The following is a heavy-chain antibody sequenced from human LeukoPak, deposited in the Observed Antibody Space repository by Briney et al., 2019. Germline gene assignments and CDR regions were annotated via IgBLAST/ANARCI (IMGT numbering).Heavy chain of an antibody. J-gene: IGHJ4*02. CDR2: IYYSGMT. V-gene: IGHV4-59*08. CDR1: GSSINSYY. D-gene: IGHD6-13*01. CDR3: ARHRIAAAGTYFDY. Sequence: TSETLSLTCTVSGSSINSYYWSWIRQPPGKGLEWIGYIYYSGMTDYNPSLKSRVTISVDTSKNQFSLKLSSVTAADTAMYYCARHRIAAAGTYFDYWGQGTLVTVSS.